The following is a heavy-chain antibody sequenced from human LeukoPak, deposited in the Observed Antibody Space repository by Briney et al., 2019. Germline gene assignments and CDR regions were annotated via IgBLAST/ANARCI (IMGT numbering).Heavy chain of an antibody. CDR1: GGSISSYY. V-gene: IGHV4-59*12. J-gene: IGHJ4*02. D-gene: IGHD5-24*01. CDR3: TMVATNGDY. Sequence: SETLSLTCTVSGGSISSYYWSWIRQPPGKGLEWIGYIYYSGSTNYNPSLKSRVTISVDTSKNQFSLKLSSVTAADTAVYYCTMVATNGDYWGQGTLVTVSS. CDR2: IYYSGST.